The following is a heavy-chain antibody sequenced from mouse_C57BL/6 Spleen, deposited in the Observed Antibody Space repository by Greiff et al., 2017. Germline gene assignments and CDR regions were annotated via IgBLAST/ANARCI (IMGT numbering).Heavy chain of an antibody. V-gene: IGHV1-55*01. CDR3: ARSDYYGSPHFDY. CDR1: GYTFTSYW. D-gene: IGHD1-1*01. J-gene: IGHJ2*01. CDR2: IYPGSGST. Sequence: QVQLKQPGAELVKPGASVKMSCKASGYTFTSYWITWVKQRPGQGLEWIGDIYPGSGSTNYNEKFKSKATLTVDTSSSTAYMQLSSLTSEDSAVYYCARSDYYGSPHFDYWGQGTTLTVSS.